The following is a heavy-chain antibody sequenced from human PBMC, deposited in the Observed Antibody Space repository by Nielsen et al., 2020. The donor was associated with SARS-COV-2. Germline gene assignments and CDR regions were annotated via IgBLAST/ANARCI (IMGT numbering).Heavy chain of an antibody. D-gene: IGHD3-16*02. CDR3: TQDLYRQSVLLWLY. CDR1: GFTFGDFA. CDR2: IRSKIYGETT. Sequence: GESLKISCTPSGFTFGDFAITWIRQAPGKGLEWLGVIRSKIYGETTEYAASVKGRFTISRDDSQGVAYLQMNSLSTEDTAVYYCTQDLYRQSVLLWLYWGQGTLVTVSS. V-gene: IGHV3-49*03. J-gene: IGHJ1*01.